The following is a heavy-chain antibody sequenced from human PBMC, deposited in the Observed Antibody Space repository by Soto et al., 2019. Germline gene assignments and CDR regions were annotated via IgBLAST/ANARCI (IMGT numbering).Heavy chain of an antibody. D-gene: IGHD2-2*01. V-gene: IGHV4-59*01. Sequence: SETLSLTCTVSGGSISSYYWSWIRQPPGKGLEWIGYIYYSGSTNYNPSLKSRVTISVDTSKNQFSLKPSSVTAADTAVYYCARDFPFRSSSTSYQGFNWFDPWGQGTLVTVSS. CDR1: GGSISSYY. CDR3: ARDFPFRSSSTSYQGFNWFDP. CDR2: IYYSGST. J-gene: IGHJ5*02.